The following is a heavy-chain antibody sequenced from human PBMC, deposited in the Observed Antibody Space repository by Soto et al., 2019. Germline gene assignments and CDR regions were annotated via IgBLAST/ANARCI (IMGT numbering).Heavy chain of an antibody. CDR2: INPSGGST. CDR1: GYTFTSYY. D-gene: IGHD2-15*01. V-gene: IGHV1-46*01. CDR3: ARDGRGPDYGMDV. Sequence: GASVKFSCKASGYTFTSYYMHWVRQAPGQGLEWMGIINPSGGSTSYAQKFQGRVTMTRDTSTSTVYMELSSLRSEDTAVYYCARDGRGPDYGMDVWGQGTTVTVSS. J-gene: IGHJ6*02.